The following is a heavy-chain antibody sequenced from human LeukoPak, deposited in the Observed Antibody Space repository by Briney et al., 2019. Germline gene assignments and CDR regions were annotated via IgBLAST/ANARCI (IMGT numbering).Heavy chain of an antibody. CDR1: GFTFSSYS. J-gene: IGHJ3*02. CDR3: ASDRDTAMVRDAFDI. Sequence: GGSLRLSCAASGFTFSSYSMNWVRQAPGKGLEWVSYISSSSSTIYYADSVKGRFTISRDNAKNSLYLQMNSLRAEDTAVYYCASDRDTAMVRDAFDIWGQGTMVTVSS. CDR2: ISSSSSTI. V-gene: IGHV3-48*04. D-gene: IGHD5-18*01.